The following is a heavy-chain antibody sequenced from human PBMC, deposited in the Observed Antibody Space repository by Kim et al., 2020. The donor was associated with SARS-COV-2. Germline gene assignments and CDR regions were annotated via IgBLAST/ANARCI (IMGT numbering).Heavy chain of an antibody. V-gene: IGHV3-64D*09. Sequence: GGSLRLSCSASGFTFSTYAMHWVRQAPGKGLEYVSAITGNGNTTHYTDSVKGRFLISRDNSKNTLFLQMSSLRAADTAVYYCVIVSGTGQGWDYWGQGTLVTVSS. CDR3: VIVSGTGQGWDY. J-gene: IGHJ4*02. CDR1: GFTFSTYA. D-gene: IGHD6-13*01. CDR2: ITGNGNTT.